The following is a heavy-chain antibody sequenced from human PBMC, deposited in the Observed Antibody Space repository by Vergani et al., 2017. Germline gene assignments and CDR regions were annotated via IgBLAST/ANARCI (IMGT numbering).Heavy chain of an antibody. V-gene: IGHV3-74*01. D-gene: IGHD3-22*01. J-gene: IGHJ4*02. CDR1: GFTFSSYW. CDR2: INSDGSST. CDR3: ARDMGYYDSRGYVPFDY. Sequence: EVQLVESGGGLVQPGGSLRLSCAASGFTFSSYWMHWVRQAPGKGLVWVSRINSDGSSTSYADAVKDRFNISRDNSKNTLDLQMNSLSAEDTAGYYCARDMGYYDSRGYVPFDYWGQGTLVTVSS.